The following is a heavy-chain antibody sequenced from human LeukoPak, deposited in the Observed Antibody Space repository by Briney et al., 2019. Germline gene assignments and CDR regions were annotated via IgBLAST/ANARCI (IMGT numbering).Heavy chain of an antibody. Sequence: GGSLRLSCVASGFTFTTYTMNWVCQAPGKGLEWVSSISGTSRYIYYVDSVKGRFTISRDNAQNSLYLQMNSLTAEDTAVYYCARDGRYSDYDFDYWGLGTLVTVSS. CDR1: GFTFTTYT. J-gene: IGHJ4*02. V-gene: IGHV3-21*01. CDR3: ARDGRYSDYDFDY. D-gene: IGHD6-25*01. CDR2: ISGTSRYI.